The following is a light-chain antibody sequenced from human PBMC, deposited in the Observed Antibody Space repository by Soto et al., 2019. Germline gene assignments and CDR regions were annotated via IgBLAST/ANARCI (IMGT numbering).Light chain of an antibody. V-gene: IGLV2-11*01. Sequence: QSALTQPRSVSGSPGPSVTISCTGTSRDVGGYKYVSWYQQHPGKAPKLMICDAHKRPSGVPDRVSGSKSGNTASLTISGLQAEDEAEYYCCSYAARVLFGGGTKLTVL. J-gene: IGLJ3*02. CDR3: CSYAARVL. CDR1: SRDVGGYKY. CDR2: DAH.